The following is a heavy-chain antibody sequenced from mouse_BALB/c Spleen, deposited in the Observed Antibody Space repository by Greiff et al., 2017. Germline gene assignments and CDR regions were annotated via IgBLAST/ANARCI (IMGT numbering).Heavy chain of an antibody. CDR1: GFTFSSFG. CDR2: ISSGSSTI. V-gene: IGHV5-17*02. D-gene: IGHD2-4*01. J-gene: IGHJ2*01. Sequence: DVKLVESGGGLVQPGGSRKLSCAASGFTFSSFGMHWVRQAPEKGLEWVAYISSGSSTIYYADTVKGRFTISRDNPKNTLFLQMTSLRSEDTAMYYCARGGGITTGYFDYWGQGTTLTVSS. CDR3: ARGGGITTGYFDY.